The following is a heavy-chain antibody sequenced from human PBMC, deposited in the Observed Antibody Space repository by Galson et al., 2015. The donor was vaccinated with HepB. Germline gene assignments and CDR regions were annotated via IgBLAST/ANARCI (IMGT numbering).Heavy chain of an antibody. CDR1: GFTFSSYW. CDR3: ASTYCSGGSCYPRYFDY. D-gene: IGHD2-15*01. Sequence: SLRLSCAASGFTFSSYWMSWVRQAPGKGLEWVANIKQDGSEKYYVDSVKGRFTISRDNAKNSLYLQMNSLRAEDTAVYYCASTYCSGGSCYPRYFDYWGQGTLVTVSS. J-gene: IGHJ4*02. V-gene: IGHV3-7*03. CDR2: IKQDGSEK.